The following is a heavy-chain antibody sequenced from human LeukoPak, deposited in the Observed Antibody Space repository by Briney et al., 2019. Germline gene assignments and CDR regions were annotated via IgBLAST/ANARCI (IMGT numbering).Heavy chain of an antibody. CDR2: IYCSGST. CDR1: GGSISSYY. V-gene: IGHV4-4*09. Sequence: SETLSLTCTVSGGSISSYYWSWIRQPPGKGLEWIGYIYCSGSTNYNPSLKSRVTISVDTSKNQFSLKLSSVTAADTAVYYCARAMTGAGTFDRFDPWGQGTLVTVSS. D-gene: IGHD6-13*01. J-gene: IGHJ5*02. CDR3: ARAMTGAGTFDRFDP.